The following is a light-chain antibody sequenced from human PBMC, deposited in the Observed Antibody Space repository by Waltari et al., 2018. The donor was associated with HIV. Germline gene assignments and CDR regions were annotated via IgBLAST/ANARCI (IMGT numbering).Light chain of an antibody. J-gene: IGLJ3*02. Sequence: SYELTQPPSVSVSPGQTAKITCSGDALPNQYAHWYQQKPGQAPLLVIYKDTQRPSGIPERCSGYHSWTTVTLISSGVQAEDEADYYCESADNSGTYWVFGGGTKLSVL. CDR3: ESADNSGTYWV. V-gene: IGLV3-25*03. CDR1: ALPNQY. CDR2: KDT.